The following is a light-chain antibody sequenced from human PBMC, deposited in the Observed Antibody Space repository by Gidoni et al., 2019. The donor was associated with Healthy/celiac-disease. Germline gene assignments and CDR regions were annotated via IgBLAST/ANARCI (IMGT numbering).Light chain of an antibody. V-gene: IGKV3-11*01. CDR2: DAS. Sequence: EIVLTQSPATLSLSPGDSATLSCRASQSVSSYLAWYQQKPGQAPRLLIYDASNRATGIPARFSGSGSGTDFTLTISSLEPEDFAVYYCQQRSNWPPAWTFGQGTKVEIK. J-gene: IGKJ1*01. CDR3: QQRSNWPPAWT. CDR1: QSVSSY.